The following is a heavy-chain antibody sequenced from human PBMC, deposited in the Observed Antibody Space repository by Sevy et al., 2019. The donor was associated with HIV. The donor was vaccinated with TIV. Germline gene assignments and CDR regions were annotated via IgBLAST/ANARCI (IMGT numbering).Heavy chain of an antibody. CDR1: GFTFSDYY. Sequence: GESLKISCAASGFTFSDYYMSWIRQAPGKGLEWVSYISSSGSTIYYAASVKGRFTISRDNAKNSLYLQMNSLRAEDTAMYYCARSPPGRIAAAGRVSYYFDYWGQGTLVTVSS. CDR2: ISSSGSTI. CDR3: ARSPPGRIAAAGRVSYYFDY. V-gene: IGHV3-11*01. J-gene: IGHJ4*02. D-gene: IGHD6-13*01.